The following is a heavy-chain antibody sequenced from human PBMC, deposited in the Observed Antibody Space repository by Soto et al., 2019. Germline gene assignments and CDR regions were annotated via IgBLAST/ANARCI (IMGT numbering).Heavy chain of an antibody. CDR2: ISAYNGNT. V-gene: IGHV1-18*01. CDR1: GYTFTSYG. J-gene: IGHJ6*02. D-gene: IGHD2-15*01. CDR3: ARGRYCSGGSCYVGDYYYYGMDV. Sequence: ASVKVSCKASGYTFTSYGISWVRQAPGQGLERMGWISAYNGNTNYAQKLQGRVTMTTDTSTSTAYMELRSLRSDDTAVYYCARGRYCSGGSCYVGDYYYYGMDVWGQGTTVTVSS.